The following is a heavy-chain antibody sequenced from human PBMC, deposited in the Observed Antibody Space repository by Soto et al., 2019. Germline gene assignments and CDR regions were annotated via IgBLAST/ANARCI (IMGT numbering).Heavy chain of an antibody. D-gene: IGHD2-15*01. Sequence: QVQLVESGGGVVQPGRSLRLSCAASGFTLSSYCMHWVRQAPGKWLEWVAVIWHDDKYYVNSVKGRFTISRDNSKNTPYLQMSSLRAEDTAVYYCARDQVLYGGNSFDSWGQGALVTVSS. CDR2: IWHDDK. V-gene: IGHV3-33*01. CDR3: ARDQVLYGGNSFDS. CDR1: GFTLSSYC. J-gene: IGHJ4*02.